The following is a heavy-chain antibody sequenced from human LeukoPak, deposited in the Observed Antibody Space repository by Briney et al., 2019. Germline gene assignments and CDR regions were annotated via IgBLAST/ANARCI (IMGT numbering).Heavy chain of an antibody. CDR2: IYYSGST. Sequence: SETLSLTCTVSGGSISSYYWSWIRQPPGKGLEWIGYIYYSGSTNYNPSLKGRVTISVDTSKNQFSLKLSSVTAADTAVYYCARPWEQALDAFDIWGQGTMVTVSS. V-gene: IGHV4-59*08. CDR3: ARPWEQALDAFDI. CDR1: GGSISSYY. D-gene: IGHD1-26*01. J-gene: IGHJ3*02.